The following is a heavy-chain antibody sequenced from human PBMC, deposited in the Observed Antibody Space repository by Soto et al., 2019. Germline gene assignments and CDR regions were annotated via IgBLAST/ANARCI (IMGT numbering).Heavy chain of an antibody. CDR2: TYYRSKWYN. Sequence: PSQTLSLTCAISGDSVSSNSAVWNWIRQSPSRGLEWLGRTYYRSKWYNDYAVSVKSRITINPDTSKNQFSLKLSSVTAADTAVYYCARATSGWPYPFDYWGQGTLVTVSS. V-gene: IGHV6-1*01. J-gene: IGHJ4*02. D-gene: IGHD6-19*01. CDR1: GDSVSSNSAV. CDR3: ARATSGWPYPFDY.